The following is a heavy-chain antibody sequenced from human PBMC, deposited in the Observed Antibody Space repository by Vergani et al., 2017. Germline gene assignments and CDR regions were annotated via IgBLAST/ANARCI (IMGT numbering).Heavy chain of an antibody. CDR3: AKDHSGYDYWYFDY. CDR1: GFTFSTYA. CDR2: ISGSGGST. Sequence: EVQLLESGGGLVQPGGSLRLSCVASGFTFSTYAMSWVRQAPGKGLEWVSGISGSGGSTDYTDSVKVRFTISRDISKNRLYLQMNSLRAEDTAVYYCAKDHSGYDYWYFDYWGQGTLVTVSS. D-gene: IGHD5-12*01. J-gene: IGHJ4*02. V-gene: IGHV3-23*01.